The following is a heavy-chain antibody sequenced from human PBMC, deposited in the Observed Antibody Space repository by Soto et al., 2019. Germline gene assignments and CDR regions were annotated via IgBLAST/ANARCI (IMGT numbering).Heavy chain of an antibody. CDR2: IYYSGST. CDR1: GGSISSGGYY. J-gene: IGHJ4*02. V-gene: IGHV4-31*03. CDR3: ARLRDYGGYYFDY. Sequence: SETLSLTCTVSGGSISSGGYYWSWIRQHPGKGLEWIGYIYYSGSTYYNPSLKSRVTISVDTSKNQFSLKLSSVTAADTAVYYCARLRDYGGYYFDYWGQGTLVTVSS. D-gene: IGHD4-17*01.